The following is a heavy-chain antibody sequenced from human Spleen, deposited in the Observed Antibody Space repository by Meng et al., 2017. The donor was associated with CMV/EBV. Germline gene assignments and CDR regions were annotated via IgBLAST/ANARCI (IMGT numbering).Heavy chain of an antibody. D-gene: IGHD4-17*01. CDR2: IRYDGSNK. V-gene: IGHV3-30*02. CDR1: GFTFSSYG. J-gene: IGHJ4*02. Sequence: GESLKISCAASGFTFSSYGMHWVRQAPGKGLEWVAFIRYDGSNKYYADSVKGRFTISRDNSKNTLYLQMNSLRAEDTAVYYCAKDPAVTTPGIYWGQGTLVTVSS. CDR3: AKDPAVTTPGIY.